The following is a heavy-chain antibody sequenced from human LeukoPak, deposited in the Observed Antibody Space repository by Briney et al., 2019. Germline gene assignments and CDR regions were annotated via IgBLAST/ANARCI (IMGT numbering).Heavy chain of an antibody. CDR2: IYHSGST. CDR3: ARGGAYDSSGYYVD. J-gene: IGHJ4*02. CDR1: GESFSGYY. V-gene: IGHV4-38-2*01. D-gene: IGHD3-22*01. Sequence: SETLSLTCAVYGESFSGYYWGWIRQPPGKGLEWIGSIYHSGSTYYNPSLKSRVTISVGTSKNQFSLKRSSVTAADTAVYYCARGGAYDSSGYYVDWGQGTLVTVSS.